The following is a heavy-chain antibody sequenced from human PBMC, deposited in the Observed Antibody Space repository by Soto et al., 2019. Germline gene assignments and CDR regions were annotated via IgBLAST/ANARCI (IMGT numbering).Heavy chain of an antibody. Sequence: GVSLRLSCAASGFTFSSYSMNWVRQAPGKGLEWVSSISSSSSYIYYADSVKGRFTISRDNAKNSLYLQMNSLRAEDTAVYYCALTVIGYCSSTSCYDAEYFQHWGQGTLVTVSS. CDR2: ISSSSSYI. D-gene: IGHD2-2*01. V-gene: IGHV3-21*01. CDR3: ALTVIGYCSSTSCYDAEYFQH. CDR1: GFTFSSYS. J-gene: IGHJ1*01.